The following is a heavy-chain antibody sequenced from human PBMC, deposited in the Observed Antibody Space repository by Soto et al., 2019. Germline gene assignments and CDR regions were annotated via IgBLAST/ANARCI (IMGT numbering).Heavy chain of an antibody. D-gene: IGHD6-19*01. CDR3: VKDGSSGWPYYYGMDV. Sequence: QVQLVESGGGVVQPGRSLRLSCAASGFTFSSYGMHWVRQAPGKGLEWVAVISYDGSNKYYADSVKGRFTISRDNSKNPLYPQMSSLRAEDTAVYYCVKDGSSGWPYYYGMDVWGQGTTVTVSS. J-gene: IGHJ6*02. CDR2: ISYDGSNK. V-gene: IGHV3-30*18. CDR1: GFTFSSYG.